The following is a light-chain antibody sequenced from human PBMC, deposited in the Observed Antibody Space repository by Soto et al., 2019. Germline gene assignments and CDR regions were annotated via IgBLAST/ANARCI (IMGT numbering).Light chain of an antibody. CDR2: SAS. V-gene: IGKV1-17*01. CDR3: LQNNSYPVT. Sequence: DIQMTQSPSSLSASVGDRVTITCRASQGIRHDLGWYQQKPGKAPKRLIYSASSLQSGVPSRFSGSGSGTEFTLTISSLQLEDFATYYCLQNNSYPVTFGQGTKVEIK. J-gene: IGKJ1*01. CDR1: QGIRHD.